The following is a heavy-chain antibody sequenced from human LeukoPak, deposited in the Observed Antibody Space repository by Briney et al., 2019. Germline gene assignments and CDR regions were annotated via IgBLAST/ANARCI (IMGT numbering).Heavy chain of an antibody. CDR3: AKRYGSGSSLTNWFDP. Sequence: PGGSLRLSRAASGFTFSSYGMHWVRQAPGKGLEWVAFIRYDGSNKYYADSVKGRFTISRDNSKNTLYLQMNSLRAEDTAVYYCAKRYGSGSSLTNWFDPWGQGTLVTVSS. CDR2: IRYDGSNK. V-gene: IGHV3-30*02. D-gene: IGHD3-10*01. J-gene: IGHJ5*02. CDR1: GFTFSSYG.